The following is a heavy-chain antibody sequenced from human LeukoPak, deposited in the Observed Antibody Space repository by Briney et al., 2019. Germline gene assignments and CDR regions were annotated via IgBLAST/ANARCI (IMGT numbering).Heavy chain of an antibody. CDR2: ISYDGSNK. CDR3: AKDSQWLVRRWFDP. D-gene: IGHD6-19*01. V-gene: IGHV3-30*18. Sequence: PGGSLRLSCAASGFTFSSYGMHWVRQAPGKGLEWVEVISYDGSNKYYADSVKGRFTISRDNSKNTLYLQMNSLRAEDTAVYYCAKDSQWLVRRWFDPWGQGTLVTVSS. CDR1: GFTFSSYG. J-gene: IGHJ5*02.